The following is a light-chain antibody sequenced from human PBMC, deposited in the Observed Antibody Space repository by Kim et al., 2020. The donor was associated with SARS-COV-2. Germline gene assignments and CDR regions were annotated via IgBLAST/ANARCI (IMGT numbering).Light chain of an antibody. CDR1: SLRSYY. V-gene: IGLV3-19*01. CDR2: GTN. J-gene: IGLJ2*01. CDR3: NSRDSSGTHVV. Sequence: SSELTQDPAVSVALGQTVRITCQGDSLRSYYASWYQQKPGQAPVLVIYGTNNRPSGIPDRFSGSSSGNTASLTITGAQAEDEADYYCNSRDSSGTHVVFG.